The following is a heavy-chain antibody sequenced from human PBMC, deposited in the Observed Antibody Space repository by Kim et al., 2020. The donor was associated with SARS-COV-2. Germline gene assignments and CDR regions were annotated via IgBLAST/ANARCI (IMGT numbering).Heavy chain of an antibody. CDR3: ARDLITMTLWADF. Sequence: ASVKVSCKTSGYSFTGFYMHWVRQAPGQGLEWMGIINPTNGNPYYAQKLKGRLTVTRDTSTSTVYMELNSLRSEDTALYYCARDLITMTLWADFWGQGTL. CDR2: INPTNGNP. V-gene: IGHV1-46*01. J-gene: IGHJ4*02. CDR1: GYSFTGFY. D-gene: IGHD3-22*01.